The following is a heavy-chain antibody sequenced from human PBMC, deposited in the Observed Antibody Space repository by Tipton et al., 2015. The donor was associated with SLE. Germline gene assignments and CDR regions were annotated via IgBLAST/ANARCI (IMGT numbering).Heavy chain of an antibody. Sequence: TLSLTCTVSGGSISSSSYYWGWIRQPPGKGLEWIGSIYYSGSTYYNPPLKSRVTISVDTSKNQFSLKLSSVTAADTAVYYCASSNGYSSSWYGPYNWFDPWGQGTLVTVSS. CDR2: IYYSGST. V-gene: IGHV4-39*07. J-gene: IGHJ5*02. D-gene: IGHD6-13*01. CDR1: GGSISSSSYY. CDR3: ASSNGYSSSWYGPYNWFDP.